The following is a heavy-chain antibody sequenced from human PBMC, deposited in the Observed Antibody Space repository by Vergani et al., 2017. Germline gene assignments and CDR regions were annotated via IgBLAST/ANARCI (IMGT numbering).Heavy chain of an antibody. CDR1: GYIFSNFW. CDR2: IYPGDSDT. Sequence: VQLVQSGSETKKPGESLKISCQAFGYIFSNFWIGWVRQMPGKGLEWMGIIYPGDSDTRYSPSFQGQVTISADKSINTAYLQWNSLEASDTAMYYCARHPYNPLCTAIDCPRWVDPWGQGTLVTVSS. CDR3: ARHPYNPLCTAIDCPRWVDP. D-gene: IGHD2-21*02. J-gene: IGHJ5*02. V-gene: IGHV5-51*01.